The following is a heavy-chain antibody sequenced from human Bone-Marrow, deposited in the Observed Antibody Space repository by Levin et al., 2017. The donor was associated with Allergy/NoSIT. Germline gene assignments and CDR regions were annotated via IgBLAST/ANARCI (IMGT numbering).Heavy chain of an antibody. J-gene: IGHJ3*01. CDR2: VIPIFRSP. CDR1: GYPFSTTP. CDR3: ARGDGAFLDSAAFYF. V-gene: IGHV1-69*13. Sequence: GASVKVSCQNSGYPFSTTPIHWVRQAPGQGLEWVGGVIPIFRSPRSAQIFQGRVTITADESTNIAHLELRSLRSEDTGVYYCARGDGAFLDSAAFYFWGQGTVVTV. D-gene: IGHD3-10*01.